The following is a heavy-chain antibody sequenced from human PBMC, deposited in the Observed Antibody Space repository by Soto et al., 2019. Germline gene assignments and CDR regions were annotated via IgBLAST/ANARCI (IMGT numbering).Heavy chain of an antibody. V-gene: IGHV2-70*04. D-gene: IGHD4-17*01. J-gene: IGHJ4*01. CDR2: IDWDDDK. CDR3: ARSPGGFTVATYFFDY. CDR1: GFSLSSKGMR. Sequence: GSCPTLVNPTQTLTLTCTFSGFSLSSKGMRVSWIRQPPGKALEWLARIDWDDDKFYSPSLRTRLTISKDTSKNQVVLTMTNVDPKDTATYYCARSPGGFTVATYFFDYWGQEPWSPSPQ.